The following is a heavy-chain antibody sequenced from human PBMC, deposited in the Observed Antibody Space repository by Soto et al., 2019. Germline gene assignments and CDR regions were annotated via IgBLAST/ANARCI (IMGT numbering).Heavy chain of an antibody. J-gene: IGHJ4*02. V-gene: IGHV4-59*01. CDR3: ASVVTGRSRGSIHY. CDR1: GGSISSYY. D-gene: IGHD2-21*02. Sequence: PSETLSLTCTVSGGSISSYYWSWIRQPPGKGLEWIGYIYYSGSTNYNPSLKSRVTISVDTSKNQFSLKLSSVTAADTAVYYCASVVTGRSRGSIHYWCPRPLLSVS. CDR2: IYYSGST.